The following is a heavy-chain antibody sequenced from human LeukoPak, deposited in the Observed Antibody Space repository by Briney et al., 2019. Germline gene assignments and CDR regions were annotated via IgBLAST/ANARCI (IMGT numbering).Heavy chain of an antibody. D-gene: IGHD1-1*01. Sequence: GGSLRLSCAASGFTFGDYYMSWIRQAPGKGLEWVSYISSTGDTILYAESVKGRFTISRDNAENSLYLLMNSLRAEDTAVYYCGRDRRRSNNCDPPADYWGQGTLVTVSS. V-gene: IGHV3-11*01. J-gene: IGHJ4*02. CDR1: GFTFGDYY. CDR3: GRDRRRSNNCDPPADY. CDR2: ISSTGDTI.